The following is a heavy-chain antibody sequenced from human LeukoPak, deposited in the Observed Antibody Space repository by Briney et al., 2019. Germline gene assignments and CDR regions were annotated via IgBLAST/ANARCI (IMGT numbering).Heavy chain of an antibody. Sequence: GGSLRLSCAASGFSFSEYNMQWLRQTPGKGLEWMGIILSDGKRDYYADSVKGRFTISRDNSKNTLYLHMDSLREDDTAVYYCAKGLHASSWYAGSWGRGTLVTVSS. J-gene: IGHJ5*02. D-gene: IGHD6-13*01. CDR1: GFSFSEYN. V-gene: IGHV3-30*18. CDR2: ILSDGKRD. CDR3: AKGLHASSWYAGS.